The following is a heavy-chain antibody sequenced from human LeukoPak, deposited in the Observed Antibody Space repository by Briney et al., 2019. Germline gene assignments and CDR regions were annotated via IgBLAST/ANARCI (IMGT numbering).Heavy chain of an antibody. CDR3: ARVLLERPGIDSFDI. Sequence: GGSLRLSCAASGFTFSSYSMNWVRQAPGKGLEWVSSISSSSSYIYYADSVKGRFTISRDNAKNSLYLQMNSLRAEDTAVYYCARVLLERPGIDSFDIWGQGTMVTVAS. V-gene: IGHV3-21*01. CDR1: GFTFSSYS. D-gene: IGHD1-1*01. J-gene: IGHJ3*02. CDR2: ISSSSSYI.